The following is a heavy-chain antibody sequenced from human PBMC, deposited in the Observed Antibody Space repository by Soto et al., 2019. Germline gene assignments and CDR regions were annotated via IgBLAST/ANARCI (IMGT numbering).Heavy chain of an antibody. D-gene: IGHD1-26*01. V-gene: IGHV4-59*01. Sequence: SETLSLTCTVSGGSISSYYWSWIRQPPGKGLEWIGYIYYSGSTSYNPSLKSRVTISVDTSKNQFSLKLSSVTAADTAVYYCAGGIVGATPYYFDYWGQGTLVTVSS. CDR2: IYYSGST. CDR3: AGGIVGATPYYFDY. CDR1: GGSISSYY. J-gene: IGHJ4*02.